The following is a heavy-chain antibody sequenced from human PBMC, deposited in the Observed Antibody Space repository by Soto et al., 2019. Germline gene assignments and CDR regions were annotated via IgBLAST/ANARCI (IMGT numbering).Heavy chain of an antibody. CDR2: ISYDGSNK. CDR3: AKDTRYSSSWPDAFDI. CDR1: GFTFSSYG. Sequence: QVQLVESGGGVVQPGRSLRLSCAASGFTFSSYGMHWVRQAPDKGLEWVAVISYDGSNKYYADSVKGRFTISRDNSKNTLYLQMNSLRAEDTAVYYCAKDTRYSSSWPDAFDIWGQGTMVTVSS. D-gene: IGHD6-13*01. J-gene: IGHJ3*02. V-gene: IGHV3-30*18.